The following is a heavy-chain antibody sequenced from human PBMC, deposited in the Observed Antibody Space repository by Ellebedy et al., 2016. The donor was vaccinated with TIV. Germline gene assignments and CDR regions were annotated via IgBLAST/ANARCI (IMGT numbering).Heavy chain of an antibody. J-gene: IGHJ6*02. CDR3: ARTKYENDYWGDYVSRIYGLDV. Sequence: MPSETLSLTCVVYGGSFSGYYWRWIRQPPGKGLEWIGEINHSGDTNYNPSLKSRVTISVDTSKNQFSLRLSSVTAADTAVYYCARTKYENDYWGDYVSRIYGLDVWGQGTTVTVSS. D-gene: IGHD3-16*01. CDR1: GGSFSGYY. CDR2: INHSGDT. V-gene: IGHV4-34*01.